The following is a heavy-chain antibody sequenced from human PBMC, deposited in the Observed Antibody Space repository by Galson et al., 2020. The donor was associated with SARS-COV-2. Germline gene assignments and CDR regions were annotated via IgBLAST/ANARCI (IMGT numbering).Heavy chain of an antibody. CDR1: GFLFSSYW. Sequence: GGSLRLSCAASGFLFSSYWMHWVRQAPGKGLEWVSRINSDGRITNYADSVKGRFTISRDNARNTLYLQMNSLRDEDTAVYYCARDWVYYDSWGQGILVTVSS. CDR2: INSDGRIT. D-gene: IGHD3-16*01. V-gene: IGHV3-74*01. CDR3: ARDWVYYDS. J-gene: IGHJ4*02.